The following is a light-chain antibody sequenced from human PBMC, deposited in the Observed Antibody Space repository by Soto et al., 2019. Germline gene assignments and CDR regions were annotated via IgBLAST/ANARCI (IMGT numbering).Light chain of an antibody. CDR1: QSVSSY. V-gene: IGKV3-11*01. Sequence: EIVLTQSPATLSLSPGERATLSCRASQSVSSYLSWYQQKPGQAPRLLIYDASNRATGIPARFSGSGSGTDFTLTISSLEPEDFAFYYCQQRSNWQTFGQGTKVEIK. J-gene: IGKJ1*01. CDR3: QQRSNWQT. CDR2: DAS.